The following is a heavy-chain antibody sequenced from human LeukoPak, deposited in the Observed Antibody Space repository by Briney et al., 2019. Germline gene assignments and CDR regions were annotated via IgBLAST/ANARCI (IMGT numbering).Heavy chain of an antibody. CDR2: IFQGGGDI. CDR1: GFTFSTFA. D-gene: IGHD2-2*01. J-gene: IGHJ4*02. Sequence: GGSLTLSCAASGFTFSTFAMIWLRQPPGKGLEWVSSIFQGGGDIHYADSVRGRFTISRDNSKSTLFLQMNSLRVEDTAIYYCATFRQVLLPFESWGQGTLVTVSS. CDR3: ATFRQVLLPFES. V-gene: IGHV3-23*01.